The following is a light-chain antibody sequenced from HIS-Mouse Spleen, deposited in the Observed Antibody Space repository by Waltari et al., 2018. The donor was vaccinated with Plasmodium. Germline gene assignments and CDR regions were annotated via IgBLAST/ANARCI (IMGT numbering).Light chain of an antibody. Sequence: DIQMTQSPSTLSASVGDRVTITCRASQSISSWLAWYQPKPGKAPKVLIYKASSLESGVPSRFSGSGSGTEFTLTISSLQPDDFATYYCQQYNSYSWTFCQGTKVEIK. CDR2: KAS. CDR3: QQYNSYSWT. J-gene: IGKJ1*01. CDR1: QSISSW. V-gene: IGKV1-5*03.